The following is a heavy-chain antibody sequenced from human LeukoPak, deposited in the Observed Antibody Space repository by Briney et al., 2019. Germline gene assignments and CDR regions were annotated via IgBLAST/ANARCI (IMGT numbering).Heavy chain of an antibody. D-gene: IGHD1-26*01. J-gene: IGHJ4*02. Sequence: GGSLRLSCAASGFTFSSYSMNWVRQAPGKGLEWVSSISSSSYIYYADSVKGRFTISRDNAKNSLYLQMNSLRAEDTAVYYCARGSQWELLPFDYWGQGTLVTVSS. CDR3: ARGSQWELLPFDY. CDR2: ISSSSYI. CDR1: GFTFSSYS. V-gene: IGHV3-21*01.